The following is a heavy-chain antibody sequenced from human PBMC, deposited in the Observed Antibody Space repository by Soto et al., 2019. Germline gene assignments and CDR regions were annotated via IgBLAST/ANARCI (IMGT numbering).Heavy chain of an antibody. D-gene: IGHD2-2*01. CDR2: ISGGSGDT. V-gene: IGHV3-23*01. CDR1: GFTFSNSA. CDR3: ARGASTFDY. Sequence: EVQLLESGGGVAQPGGSLRLSCAASGFTFSNSAMSWVRQAPGKGLEWVSTISGGSGDTSYADPVKGRFIVSRDGSRTTLYLQMNSLRAEDTALYYCARGASTFDYWGQGRPVIVSS. J-gene: IGHJ4*02.